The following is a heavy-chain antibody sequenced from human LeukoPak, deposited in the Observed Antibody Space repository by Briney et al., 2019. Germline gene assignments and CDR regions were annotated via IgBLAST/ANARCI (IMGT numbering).Heavy chain of an antibody. Sequence: ASVKVSCKASGYSFTGYYMHWVRQAPGQGLEWMGLINRNSGGTNSAQKFQGRVTMTRDTSISTAYMELSRLRSEDTAVYYCARDPTYYYDSSGYLDYWGQGTLVTVSS. D-gene: IGHD3-22*01. J-gene: IGHJ4*02. CDR2: INRNSGGT. CDR3: ARDPTYYYDSSGYLDY. CDR1: GYSFTGYY. V-gene: IGHV1-2*02.